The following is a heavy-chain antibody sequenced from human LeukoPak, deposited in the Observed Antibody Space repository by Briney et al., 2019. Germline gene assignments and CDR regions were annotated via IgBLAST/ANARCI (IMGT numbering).Heavy chain of an antibody. CDR3: AKVMGVVTAIYEDYFDY. CDR1: GFTFSDYY. CDR2: ISSSGSTI. Sequence: GGSLRLSCAASGFTFSDYYMSWIRQAPGKGLEWVSYISSSGSTIYYADSVKGRFTISRDNAKNSLYLQMNSLRAEDTALYYCAKVMGVVTAIYEDYFDYWGQGTLVTVSS. J-gene: IGHJ4*02. V-gene: IGHV3-11*01. D-gene: IGHD2-21*02.